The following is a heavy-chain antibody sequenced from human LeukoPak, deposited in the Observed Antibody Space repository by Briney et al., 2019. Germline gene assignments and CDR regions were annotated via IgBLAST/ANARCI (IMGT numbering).Heavy chain of an antibody. V-gene: IGHV3-7*01. CDR1: GFTLSYYW. Sequence: GGSLRLSCAASGFTLSYYWMSWVRQAPGKGLEWVANIKQDGSEKYYVDSVKGRFTISRDNAENSLYLQMNSLRAEDTAVYYCARGDDYVWGSYRYPPRDAFDIWGQGTMVTVSS. CDR3: ARGDDYVWGSYRYPPRDAFDI. CDR2: IKQDGSEK. D-gene: IGHD3-16*02. J-gene: IGHJ3*02.